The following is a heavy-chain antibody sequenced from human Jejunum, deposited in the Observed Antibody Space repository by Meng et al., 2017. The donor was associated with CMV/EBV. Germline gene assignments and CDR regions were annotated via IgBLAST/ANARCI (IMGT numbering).Heavy chain of an antibody. CDR1: GYPRSTSGGG. D-gene: IGHD4-17*01. CDR3: AHRHRLRDFDY. CDR2: IYCDDDK. V-gene: IGHV2-5*02. Sequence: TLKTAALSIVQPTHTLPLAFNLSGYPRSTSGGGVGLIRQPPRKALEWLALIYCDDDKHYSPSLKNRLTITKDTSKNQVVLTLNNIDPVDTATYYCAHRHRLRDFDYWGQGTLVTVSS. J-gene: IGHJ4*02.